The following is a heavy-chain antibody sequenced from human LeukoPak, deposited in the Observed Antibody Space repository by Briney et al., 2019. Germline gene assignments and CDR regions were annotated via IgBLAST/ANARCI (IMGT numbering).Heavy chain of an antibody. CDR1: GFTLSKHW. V-gene: IGHV3-7*01. J-gene: IGHJ4*02. D-gene: IGHD1-26*01. Sequence: GGSLRLSCAASGFTLSKHWMTWVRQAPGKGLECVAIIKQDGSEKYYVNSVKGRFTISRDNAKNALYLQMNSLRAEDTAVYYCAKDLEIVGATSLFDYWGQGTLVTVSS. CDR3: AKDLEIVGATSLFDY. CDR2: IKQDGSEK.